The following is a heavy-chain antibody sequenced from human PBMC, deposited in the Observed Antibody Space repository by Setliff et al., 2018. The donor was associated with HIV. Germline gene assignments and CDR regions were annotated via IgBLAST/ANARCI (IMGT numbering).Heavy chain of an antibody. CDR3: ARGRAAGGSYSYYYMDV. J-gene: IGHJ6*03. V-gene: IGHV1-69*13. CDR1: GGTFSSYA. Sequence: SVKVSCKASGGTFSSYAISWVRQAPGQGLEWMGGIIPIFGTANYAQKFQGRVTITADESTSTAYMELSSLRSEDTAVYYCARGRAAGGSYSYYYMDVWGKGTTVTVSS. D-gene: IGHD1-26*01. CDR2: IIPIFGTA.